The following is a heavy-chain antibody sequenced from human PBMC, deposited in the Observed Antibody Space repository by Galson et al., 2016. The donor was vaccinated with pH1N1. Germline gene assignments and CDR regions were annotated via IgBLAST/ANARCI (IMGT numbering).Heavy chain of an antibody. V-gene: IGHV3-23*01. CDR3: VRGLFGTFMDY. D-gene: IGHD1-1*01. CDR1: GFTFSTYG. CDR2: YRGNYDRT. J-gene: IGHJ4*02. Sequence: SLRLSCAASGFTFSTYGMSWVRQAPGKGLEWVSTYRGNYDRTHYADSVKGRFTISRDNSRNTLYMQMNSLRAEDTAIYYCVRGLFGTFMDYWGQGTLVTVSS.